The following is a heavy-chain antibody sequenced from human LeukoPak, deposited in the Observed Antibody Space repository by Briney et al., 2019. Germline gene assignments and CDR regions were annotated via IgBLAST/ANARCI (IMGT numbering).Heavy chain of an antibody. CDR2: ISSGGTII. D-gene: IGHD1-26*01. CDR1: GFTFSDYY. J-gene: IGHJ4*02. V-gene: IGHV3-11*04. Sequence: PGGSLRLSCAASGFTFSDYYMTWIRQAPGKGLEWISYISSGGTIIYYADSVRGQFTISRDNAKKSLYLQMNSLRAEDTAVYYCARDPTYYLRYGYFDSWGQGTLVTVSS. CDR3: ARDPTYYLRYGYFDS.